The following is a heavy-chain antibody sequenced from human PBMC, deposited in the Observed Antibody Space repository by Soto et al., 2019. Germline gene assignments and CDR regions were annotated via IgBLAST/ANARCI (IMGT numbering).Heavy chain of an antibody. CDR2: MNPNSGNT. D-gene: IGHD1-20*01. CDR3: ARGLSGTTGLDAFDI. Sequence: QVQLVQSGAEVKKPGASVKVTCKASGYTFTSYDINWVRQATGQGLEWMGWMNPNSGNTGYAQKFQGRVTMTRNTSLSTAYMELSSLRYEDTAVYYCARGLSGTTGLDAFDIWGQGTMVTVSS. V-gene: IGHV1-8*01. J-gene: IGHJ3*02. CDR1: GYTFTSYD.